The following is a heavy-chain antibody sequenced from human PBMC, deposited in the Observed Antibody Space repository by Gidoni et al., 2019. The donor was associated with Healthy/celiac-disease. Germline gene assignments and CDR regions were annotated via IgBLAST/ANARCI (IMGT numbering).Heavy chain of an antibody. CDR2: ISWNSGSI. CDR3: AKDANVGFGELLLPLFDY. J-gene: IGHJ4*02. V-gene: IGHV3-9*01. CDR1: GFTFDDYA. Sequence: EVQLVESGGGLVQPGRSLRLSCAASGFTFDDYALHWVRQAPGKGLEWVSGISWNSGSIGYADSVKGRFTISRDNAKNSLYLQMNSLRAEDTALYYCAKDANVGFGELLLPLFDYWGQGTLVTVSS. D-gene: IGHD3-10*01.